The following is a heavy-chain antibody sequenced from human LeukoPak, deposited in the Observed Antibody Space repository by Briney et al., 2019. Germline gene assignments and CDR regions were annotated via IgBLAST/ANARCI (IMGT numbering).Heavy chain of an antibody. CDR3: AREKNIVVVPAAPYNWFDP. V-gene: IGHV1-69*13. J-gene: IGHJ5*02. CDR2: IIPIFGTA. Sequence: VKVSCKASGGTFSSYAISWVRQAPGQGLEWMGGIIPIFGTANYAQKFQGRVTITTDESTSTAYMELSSLRSEDTAVYYCAREKNIVVVPAAPYNWFDPWGQGTLVTVSS. D-gene: IGHD2-2*01. CDR1: GGTFSSYA.